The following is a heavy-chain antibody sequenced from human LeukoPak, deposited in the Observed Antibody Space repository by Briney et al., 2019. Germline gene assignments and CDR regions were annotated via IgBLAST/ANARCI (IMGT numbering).Heavy chain of an antibody. CDR2: ISGSGGST. Sequence: HPGGSLRLSCAASGFTFSSYAMSWVRQAPGKGLEWVSAISGSGGSTYYADSVKGRFTISRDNSKNTLYLQMNSLRAEDTAVYYCAKDVALYGVAAPFDYWGQGTLVTVSS. J-gene: IGHJ4*02. CDR3: AKDVALYGVAAPFDY. V-gene: IGHV3-23*01. D-gene: IGHD4-17*01. CDR1: GFTFSSYA.